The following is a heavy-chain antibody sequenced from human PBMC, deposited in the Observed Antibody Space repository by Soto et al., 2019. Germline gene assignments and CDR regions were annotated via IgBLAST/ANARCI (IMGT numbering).Heavy chain of an antibody. Sequence: QVQLVQSGAEVKKPGASVRVSCEASGYTFTSYGISWVRQAPGQGLEWMGWISVYSGSTNYAQKLQGRVTMTTDRSTRAVYMELRSLRSDDTAVYYCGRDSCGLAVPDFHYYAMDVWGQGTTVTVS. D-gene: IGHD6-19*01. V-gene: IGHV1-18*04. CDR1: GYTFTSYG. CDR3: GRDSCGLAVPDFHYYAMDV. CDR2: ISVYSGST. J-gene: IGHJ6*02.